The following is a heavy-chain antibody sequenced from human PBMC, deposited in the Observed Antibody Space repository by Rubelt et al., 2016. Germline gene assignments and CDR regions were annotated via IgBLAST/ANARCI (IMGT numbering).Heavy chain of an antibody. CDR3: ARVRQLSDY. J-gene: IGHJ4*02. CDR1: GYTFTGYY. Sequence: QVQLVQSGAEVKKPGASVKVSCKASGYTFTGYYMHWVRQAPGHGLEWMGRIDPKSGGTSYAQKFQGRVTMTRDTSIGTAEKELNRLTSDDTAVYYCARVRQLSDYGGQGTLVTVSS. D-gene: IGHD6-6*01. V-gene: IGHV1-2*06. CDR2: IDPKSGGT.